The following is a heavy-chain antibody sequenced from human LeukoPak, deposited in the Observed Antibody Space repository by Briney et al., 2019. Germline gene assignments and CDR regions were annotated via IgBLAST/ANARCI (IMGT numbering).Heavy chain of an antibody. J-gene: IGHJ4*02. D-gene: IGHD5-24*01. V-gene: IGHV4-59*01. CDR3: ARAGGDGYNLGLDY. Sequence: SETLSLTCTVSGGSISSYYWSWIRQPPGKGLEGIGYIYYSGSTNYNPSLKSRVTISVDTSKNQFSLKLSSVTAADTAVYYCARAGGDGYNLGLDYWGQGTLVTVSS. CDR1: GGSISSYY. CDR2: IYYSGST.